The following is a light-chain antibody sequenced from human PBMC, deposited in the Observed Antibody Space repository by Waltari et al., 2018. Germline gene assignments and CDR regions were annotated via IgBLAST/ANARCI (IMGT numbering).Light chain of an antibody. CDR3: QQYKSSPYT. CDR2: WAS. J-gene: IGKJ2*01. Sequence: DIVMTQSPDSLAVSLGERATINCKSSQSVLHSSNNENYLAWYQQRAGQPPKLLIYWASTRESGVPDRFSGSGSGRDFTLTISSLQAEDVAVYYCQQYKSSPYTFGQGTKLEIK. CDR1: QSVLHSSNNENY. V-gene: IGKV4-1*01.